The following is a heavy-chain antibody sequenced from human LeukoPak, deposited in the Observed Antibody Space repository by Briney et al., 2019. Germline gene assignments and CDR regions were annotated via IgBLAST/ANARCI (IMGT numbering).Heavy chain of an antibody. CDR1: GITFSSYD. CDR3: AKLPTIFGVADSFDI. Sequence: GGSLRLSCVASGITFSSYDRSWVRQAPGKGLEWISAISYRGKTDYTDSVKGRFTISRDNSKNTIYMKLSCVRADDTAIYYCAKLPTIFGVADSFDIWGQGTLVTVSS. D-gene: IGHD3-3*01. J-gene: IGHJ3*02. CDR2: ISYRGKT. V-gene: IGHV3-23*01.